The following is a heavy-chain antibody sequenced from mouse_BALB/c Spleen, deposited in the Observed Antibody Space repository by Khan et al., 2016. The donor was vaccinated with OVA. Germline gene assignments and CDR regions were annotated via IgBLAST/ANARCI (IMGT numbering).Heavy chain of an antibody. CDR1: GFSLNNYS. D-gene: IGHD2-4*01. Sequence: QVQLKQSGPGLVQPSQSLSITCTVSGFSLNNYSVHWVRQSPGKGLEWLGVIWSAGSTDYNAAFISRLTISKDNSRSQVFVKMNSLQPNDTAIYYCARRGYDYGRGALFAYWGQGTLVTVSA. V-gene: IGHV2-2*02. J-gene: IGHJ3*01. CDR3: ARRGYDYGRGALFAY. CDR2: IWSAGST.